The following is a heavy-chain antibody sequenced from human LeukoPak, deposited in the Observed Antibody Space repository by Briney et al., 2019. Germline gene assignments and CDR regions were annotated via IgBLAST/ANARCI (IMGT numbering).Heavy chain of an antibody. Sequence: SETLSLTRTVSGYSISSDYYWGWIRQPPGKGLEWIGSIYHSGSTYYNPSLKSRVTISVDTSKNQFSLKLSSVTAADTAVYYCASYYESSRWGQGTLVTVSS. J-gene: IGHJ4*02. CDR3: ASYYESSR. CDR2: IYHSGST. V-gene: IGHV4-38-2*02. CDR1: GYSISSDYY. D-gene: IGHD3-16*01.